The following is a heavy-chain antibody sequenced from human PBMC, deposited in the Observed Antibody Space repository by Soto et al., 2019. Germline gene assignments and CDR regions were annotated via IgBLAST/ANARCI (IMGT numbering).Heavy chain of an antibody. V-gene: IGHV3-15*01. Sequence: EVQLVESGGDLVKPGGSLRLSCAASGFTFSNAWMSWVRQAPGKGLEWVGRIKSKTDGGTTDYAAPVKGRFTISRDDSKXXLYLQMNSLKIEDTAVYYCTTDPALAYCGDDCLNYWGQGTLVTVSS. CDR2: IKSKTDGGTT. D-gene: IGHD2-21*02. CDR1: GFTFSNAW. CDR3: TTDPALAYCGDDCLNY. J-gene: IGHJ4*02.